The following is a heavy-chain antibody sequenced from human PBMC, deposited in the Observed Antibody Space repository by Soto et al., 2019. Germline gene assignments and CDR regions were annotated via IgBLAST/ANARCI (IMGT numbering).Heavy chain of an antibody. CDR2: IYYSGST. Sequence: SETLSLTCTVSGGSISSYYWSWIRQPPGKGLEWIGYIYYSGSTNYNPSLKSRVTISVDTSKNQFSLKLSSVTAADTAVYYCARLRRQRNGMDVWGQGNRGTVSS. D-gene: IGHD5-12*01. V-gene: IGHV4-59*08. CDR3: ARLRRQRNGMDV. J-gene: IGHJ6*02. CDR1: GGSISSYY.